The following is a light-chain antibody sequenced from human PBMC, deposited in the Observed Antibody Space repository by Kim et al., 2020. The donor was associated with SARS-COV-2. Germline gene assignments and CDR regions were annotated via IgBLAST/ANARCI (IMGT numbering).Light chain of an antibody. Sequence: QRVTIYVSESTSNIETNTVNWYQQLPGTAPKLPIHTNNRRPSGVPDRFSGSRFGTSASLTISGLQSEDGADYFCAAWEDSPDGYVVFGGGTKLTVL. V-gene: IGLV1-44*01. J-gene: IGLJ2*01. CDR3: AAWEDSPDGYVV. CDR2: TNN. CDR1: TSNIETNT.